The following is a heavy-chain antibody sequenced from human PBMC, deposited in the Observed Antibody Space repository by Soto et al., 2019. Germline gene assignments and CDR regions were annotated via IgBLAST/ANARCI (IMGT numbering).Heavy chain of an antibody. D-gene: IGHD6-19*01. J-gene: IGHJ5*02. V-gene: IGHV4-31*03. Sequence: SETLSLTCFVSGYSITAGGYYWSWIRHHLGKGLEWIGSFYSSGSIIYNPSLRSRVSISGGTSSNQFSMSLTSVTAADTARYYCARMYSSGSGWFPPWGQGTLVTVSS. CDR2: FYSSGSI. CDR1: GYSITAGGYY. CDR3: ARMYSSGSGWFPP.